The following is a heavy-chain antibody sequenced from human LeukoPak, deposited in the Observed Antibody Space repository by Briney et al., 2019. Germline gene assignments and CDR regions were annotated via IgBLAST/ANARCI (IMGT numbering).Heavy chain of an antibody. V-gene: IGHV3-33*01. CDR2: IWYDGSNK. CDR3: ARDQSVAYDSSGYYSY. Sequence: GGSLRLSCAASGFTFSSYGMHWVRQAPGKGLEWVAVIWYDGSNKYYADSVKGRFTISRDNSKNTLYLQMNSLRAEDTAVYYCARDQSVAYDSSGYYSYWGQGTLVTVSS. CDR1: GFTFSSYG. D-gene: IGHD3-22*01. J-gene: IGHJ4*02.